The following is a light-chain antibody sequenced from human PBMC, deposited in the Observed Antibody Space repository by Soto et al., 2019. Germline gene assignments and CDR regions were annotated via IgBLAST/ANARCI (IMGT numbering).Light chain of an antibody. CDR1: QSISSY. CDR3: QQYMSYS. J-gene: IGKJ1*01. CDR2: AAS. Sequence: DIQMTQSPSSLSASVGYRVTIICRASQSISSYLNWYQQKPGKAPKLLIYAASSLQSGVPSRFSGSGSGTEFTLTISGLQPDDFATYYCQQYMSYSFSQGTKVDIK. V-gene: IGKV1-39*01.